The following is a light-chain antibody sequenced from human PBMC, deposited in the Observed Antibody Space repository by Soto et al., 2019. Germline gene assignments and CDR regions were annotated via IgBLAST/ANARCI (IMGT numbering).Light chain of an antibody. CDR1: SSNIGAGYD. CDR2: GNS. CDR3: QSYDSSLDV. V-gene: IGLV1-40*01. Sequence: QSVLTQPPSVSGAPGQRVTISCTGSSSNIGAGYDVHWYQQLPGTAPKLLIYGNSNRPSGVPDRFSGSKSGTSASLAITGLQAEDEAYYYCQSYDSSLDVFGTGTKVTVL. J-gene: IGLJ1*01.